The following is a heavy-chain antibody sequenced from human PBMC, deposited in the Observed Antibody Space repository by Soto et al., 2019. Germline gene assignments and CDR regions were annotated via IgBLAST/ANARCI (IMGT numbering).Heavy chain of an antibody. CDR3: AKDGYVSYDFPGAFDI. D-gene: IGHD3-16*01. CDR1: GFSFSSYA. Sequence: EVQLLESGGGLVQPGGSLRLSCAASGFSFSSYAMSWVRQAPGKGLEWVSAISGSGGSTYYADSVKGRFTISRDNSKNTLYLQMNSLRAEDTAVYYCAKDGYVSYDFPGAFDIWGQGTMVTVSS. J-gene: IGHJ3*02. V-gene: IGHV3-23*01. CDR2: ISGSGGST.